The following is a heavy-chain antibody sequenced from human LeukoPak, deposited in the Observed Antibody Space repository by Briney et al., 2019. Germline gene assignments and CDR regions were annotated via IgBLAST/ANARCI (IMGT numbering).Heavy chain of an antibody. CDR2: IYYSGST. J-gene: IGHJ4*02. D-gene: IGHD2-2*01. Sequence: SQTLSLTCAVPGGSISSGDYYWSWTRQPPGRGLEWMVYIYYSGSTYYNPSLKSRVTISVDTSKNQFSLKLSSVTAADTAVYYCARWKGYCSSTSCSHGFDYWGQGTLVTVSS. CDR1: GGSISSGDYY. V-gene: IGHV4-30-4*01. CDR3: ARWKGYCSSTSCSHGFDY.